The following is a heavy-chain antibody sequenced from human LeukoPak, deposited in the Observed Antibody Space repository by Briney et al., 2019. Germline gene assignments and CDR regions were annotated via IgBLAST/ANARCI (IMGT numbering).Heavy chain of an antibody. V-gene: IGHV4-59*01. CDR3: ASTAGYSGYDY. CDR2: IYYSGSN. J-gene: IGHJ4*02. Sequence: PSETLSLTCTVSGGSISSYYWSWIRQPPGKGLEWVGYIYYSGSNNYNPSLKSRFTISVDTSKNQFSRKLSSVTAADTAVYYCASTAGYSGYDYWGQGTLVTVSS. D-gene: IGHD5-12*01. CDR1: GGSISSYY.